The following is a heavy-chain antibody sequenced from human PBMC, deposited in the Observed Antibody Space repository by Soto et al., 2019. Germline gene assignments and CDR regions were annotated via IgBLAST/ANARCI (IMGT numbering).Heavy chain of an antibody. CDR3: ARALFYYGSAEADYYYGMDV. Sequence: ASVKVSCKASGYTFTGYYMHWVRQAPGQGLEWMGWINPNSGGTDYAQKFQGWVTMTRDTSISTAYMELSRLRSDDTAVYYCARALFYYGSAEADYYYGMDVWGQGTTVTVSS. CDR1: GYTFTGYY. D-gene: IGHD3-10*01. J-gene: IGHJ6*02. CDR2: INPNSGGT. V-gene: IGHV1-2*04.